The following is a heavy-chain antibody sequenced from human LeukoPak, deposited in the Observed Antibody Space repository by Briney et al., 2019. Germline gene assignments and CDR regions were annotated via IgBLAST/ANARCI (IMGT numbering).Heavy chain of an antibody. CDR1: GFTFSSYW. J-gene: IGHJ3*02. V-gene: IGHV3-7*05. Sequence: GGSLRLSCAASGFTFSSYWMSWVRQVPGKGLEWVANINQDGSEKYYVHSVKGRFTISRDNAKNSLYLEMNSLRAEDTAVYYCGRPPRRALEIWGQGTVVTVSS. CDR3: GRPPRRALEI. CDR2: INQDGSEK.